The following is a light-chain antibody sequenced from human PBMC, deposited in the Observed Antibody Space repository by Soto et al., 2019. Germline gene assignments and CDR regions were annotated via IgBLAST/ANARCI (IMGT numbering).Light chain of an antibody. CDR1: QRFSRY. J-gene: IGKJ1*01. V-gene: IGKV3-15*01. CDR2: GAS. CDR3: QQYYSSPPRT. Sequence: EIVMTQSPATLSVSPGERATLSCRASQRFSRYLACYQHKHRQDARLLIYGASTRATSIPARFSGSGCGTEFILPISSLLHEDYAVYYCQQYYSSPPRTFGQGTKVDIK.